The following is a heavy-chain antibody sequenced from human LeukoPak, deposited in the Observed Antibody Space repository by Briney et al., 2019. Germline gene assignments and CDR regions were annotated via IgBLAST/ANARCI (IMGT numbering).Heavy chain of an antibody. CDR1: GGSVSSGTSY. CDR2: VYYSGST. J-gene: IGHJ6*02. CDR3: ARFRYDSSGYYYYGMDV. Sequence: SETLSLTCTVSGGSVSSGTSYWSWIRQPPGKGLEWIGYVYYSGSTNYNPSLKSRVTISVDTSKNQFSLKLSSMTAADTAVYYCARFRYDSSGYYYYGMDVWGQGTTVTVPS. D-gene: IGHD3-22*01. V-gene: IGHV4-61*01.